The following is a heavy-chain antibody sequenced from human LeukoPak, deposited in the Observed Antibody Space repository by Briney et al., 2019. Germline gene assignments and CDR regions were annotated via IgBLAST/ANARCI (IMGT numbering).Heavy chain of an antibody. D-gene: IGHD3-22*01. Sequence: PRGSLRLSCAASGFTFSDSAVHWVRQASGKGLEWVGRIRSKAKSYATAYAASVKGRFTISRDDSETTAYLQMNSLKTEDTAVYYCTHYYDGSGYYGAFDSWGQGTMVTVSS. CDR3: THYYDGSGYYGAFDS. J-gene: IGHJ3*02. V-gene: IGHV3-73*01. CDR2: IRSKAKSYAT. CDR1: GFTFSDSA.